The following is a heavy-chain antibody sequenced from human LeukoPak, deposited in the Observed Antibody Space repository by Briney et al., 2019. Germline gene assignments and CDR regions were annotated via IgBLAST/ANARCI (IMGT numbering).Heavy chain of an antibody. D-gene: IGHD3-3*01. Sequence: GGSLRLSCAAPGFIFSNYGMHWVRQAPGKGLEWVAFIENDGSNKYYTDSVKGRFTISRDNSKNTLHLQMNSLRSEDTGVYYCAKDFPKYYDFWSGYDYWGQGTLVTVSS. V-gene: IGHV3-30*02. CDR3: AKDFPKYYDFWSGYDY. J-gene: IGHJ4*02. CDR2: IENDGSNK. CDR1: GFIFSNYG.